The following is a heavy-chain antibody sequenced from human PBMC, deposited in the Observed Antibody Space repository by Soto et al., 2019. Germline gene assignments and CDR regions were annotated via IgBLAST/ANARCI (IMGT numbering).Heavy chain of an antibody. J-gene: IGHJ5*02. CDR2: IYSGGTT. V-gene: IGHV3-66*01. CDR3: AQIVRGVP. CDR1: GFAVSSNY. Sequence: PGGSLRLSCAASGFAVSSNYLSWVRQAPGKGLEWVSVIYSGGTTYYADSVKGRFTISRDNSKDTLYLQMNSLRAEDTAVYYCAQIVRGVPWAQGTLVTVSS. D-gene: IGHD3-10*01.